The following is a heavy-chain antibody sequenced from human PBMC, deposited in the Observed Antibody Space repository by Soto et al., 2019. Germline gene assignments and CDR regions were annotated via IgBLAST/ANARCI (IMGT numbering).Heavy chain of an antibody. D-gene: IGHD2-21*02. CDR1: GDTFTDYY. Sequence: QVQLVQSGAEVKKPGASVKVSCKASGDTFTDYYIHWVRQAPGQGLEWMGTVNPSGGHTTYAQHFLGRMTMNWDTSTSTLYMELTSLTSEDTAVYYCARGGHVVVVTAALDYWGQGTLVTVSS. CDR2: VNPSGGHT. V-gene: IGHV1-46*01. J-gene: IGHJ4*02. CDR3: ARGGHVVVVTAALDY.